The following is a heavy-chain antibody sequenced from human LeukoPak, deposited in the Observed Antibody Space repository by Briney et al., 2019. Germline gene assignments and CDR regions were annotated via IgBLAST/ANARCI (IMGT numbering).Heavy chain of an antibody. D-gene: IGHD1-26*01. CDR3: ARGSSGTYWFDFDY. J-gene: IGHJ4*02. Sequence: ASVKVSCKASGYTFTSYDINWVRQAPGQGLEWMGWMNPNNGNAGYAQKFQGRVTMTRNTSIRTAYMELSSLRSEDTAVYYCARGSSGTYWFDFDYWGQGTLVTVSS. V-gene: IGHV1-8*01. CDR2: MNPNNGNA. CDR1: GYTFTSYD.